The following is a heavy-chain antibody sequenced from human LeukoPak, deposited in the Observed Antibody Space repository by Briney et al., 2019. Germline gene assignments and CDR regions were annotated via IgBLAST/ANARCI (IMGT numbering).Heavy chain of an antibody. CDR2: INTNSGAT. Sequence: ASVKVSCKASGYTFTGYYMHWVRHAPGQGLEWMGWINTNSGATNYAQKFHARVTMTRDTSISTAYMELNNLRSDDTAVYYCARGIQLWLLDQHFDYWGQGTLVTVSS. CDR1: GYTFTGYY. D-gene: IGHD5-18*01. CDR3: ARGIQLWLLDQHFDY. V-gene: IGHV1-2*02. J-gene: IGHJ4*02.